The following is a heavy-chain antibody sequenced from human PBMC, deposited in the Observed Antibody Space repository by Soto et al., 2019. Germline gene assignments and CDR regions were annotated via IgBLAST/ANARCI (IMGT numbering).Heavy chain of an antibody. CDR1: GGSISSGGYS. V-gene: IGHV4-30-2*01. D-gene: IGHD3-10*01. J-gene: IGHJ5*02. Sequence: QLQLQESGSGLVKPSQTLSLTCAVSGGSISSGGYSWSWIRQPLGKGLEWIGYIYHSGSTYYNPSLKSRVTISVDRSKNQFSLKLSSVTAADTAVYYCATSMVRGVKRQTEVNWFDPWGQGTLVTVSS. CDR3: ATSMVRGVKRQTEVNWFDP. CDR2: IYHSGST.